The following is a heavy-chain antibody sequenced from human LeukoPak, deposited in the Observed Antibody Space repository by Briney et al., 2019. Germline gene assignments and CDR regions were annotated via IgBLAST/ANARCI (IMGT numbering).Heavy chain of an antibody. V-gene: IGHV3-48*03. J-gene: IGHJ1*01. CDR3: ARAAGSGYYYGGDFQH. CDR2: ISSSGSTI. CDR1: GFTFSSYA. Sequence: GRSLRLSCAASGFTFSSYAMSWVPQAPGKGLEWVSCISSSGSTIYYADSVKGRFTISRDNAKNSLYLQMNSLRAEDTAVYYCARAAGSGYYYGGDFQHWGQGTLVTVSS. D-gene: IGHD3-22*01.